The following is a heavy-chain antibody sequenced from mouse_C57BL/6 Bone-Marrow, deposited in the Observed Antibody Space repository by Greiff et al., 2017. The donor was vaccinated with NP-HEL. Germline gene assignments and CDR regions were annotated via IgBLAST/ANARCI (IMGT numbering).Heavy chain of an antibody. CDR3: PQNSLYAMDY. Sequence: VKLQQPGAELVKPGASVKLSCKASGYTFTSYWMHWVKQRPGQGLEWIGMIHPNSGSTNYNEKFKSKATLTVDKSSSTAYMQLSSLTSEDSAVYYCPQNSLYAMDYWGQGTSVTVSS. V-gene: IGHV1-64*01. CDR1: GYTFTSYW. J-gene: IGHJ4*01. CDR2: IHPNSGST.